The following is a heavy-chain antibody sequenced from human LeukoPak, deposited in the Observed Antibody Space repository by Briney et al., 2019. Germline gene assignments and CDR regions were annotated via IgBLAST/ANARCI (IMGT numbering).Heavy chain of an antibody. CDR1: GVSFSGYY. D-gene: IGHD3-16*01. CDR2: INHSGRT. CDR3: ARGEYDYAWGSYSPNAFAM. J-gene: IGHJ3*02. V-gene: IGHV4-34*01. Sequence: TAETLSLTCAVYGVSFSGYYWSWIRQPPGKGLEWIGEINHSGRTNYNPSLKRRVTISVDTSKNQFSLKLSSVTAADTALYYCARGEYDYAWGSYSPNAFAMWGQGTMVTVSS.